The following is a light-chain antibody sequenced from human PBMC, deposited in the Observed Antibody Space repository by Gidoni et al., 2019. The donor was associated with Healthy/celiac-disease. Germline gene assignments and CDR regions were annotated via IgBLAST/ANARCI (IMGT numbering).Light chain of an antibody. V-gene: IGLV3-1*01. CDR3: QAWDSSTYVV. J-gene: IGLJ2*01. Sequence: SYELPQPTSVSVSPGQTAIITCSGDKLGDKYACWYQQKPGQSPVLVIYQDSKLPSGIPERFSGSNSGNTATLTISGTQAMDEADYYCQAWDSSTYVVFGGGTELTVL. CDR1: KLGDKY. CDR2: QDS.